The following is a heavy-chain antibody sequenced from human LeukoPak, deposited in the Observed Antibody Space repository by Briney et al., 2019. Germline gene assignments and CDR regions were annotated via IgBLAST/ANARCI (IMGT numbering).Heavy chain of an antibody. V-gene: IGHV3-23*01. J-gene: IGHJ4*02. D-gene: IGHD3-22*01. CDR3: ARAPDSSGNFDY. Sequence: GGSLRLSCAASGFTFSSYAMSWVRQAPGKGLEWVSAISGSGGSTYYADSVKGRFTISRDNAKNSLYLQMNSLGAEDTAVYYCARAPDSSGNFDYWGQGTLVTVSS. CDR2: ISGSGGST. CDR1: GFTFSSYA.